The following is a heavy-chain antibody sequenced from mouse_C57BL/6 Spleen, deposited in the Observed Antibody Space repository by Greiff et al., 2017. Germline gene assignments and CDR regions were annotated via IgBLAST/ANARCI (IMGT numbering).Heavy chain of an antibody. CDR3: ARTYGNYAMDY. CDR1: GYAFSSSW. V-gene: IGHV1-82*01. CDR2: IYPGDGDT. Sequence: VQLQQSGPELVKPGASVKISCKASGYAFSSSWMNWVKQRPGKGLEWTGRIYPGDGDTNYNGKFKGKATLTADKSSSTAYMQLSSLTSEDSAVYFCARTYGNYAMDYWGQGTSVTVSS. J-gene: IGHJ4*01. D-gene: IGHD2-1*01.